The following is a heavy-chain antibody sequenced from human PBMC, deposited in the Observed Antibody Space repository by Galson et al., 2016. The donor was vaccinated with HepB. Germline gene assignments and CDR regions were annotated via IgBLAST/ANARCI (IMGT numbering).Heavy chain of an antibody. CDR2: INTNTGNL. CDR1: GYTFTSYA. J-gene: IGHJ1*01. V-gene: IGHV7-4-1*02. CDR3: ARALVGSTYLDN. Sequence: SVKVSCTASGYTFTSYAMNWVRQAPGKGLEWMGWINTNTGNLTIAPCFTGRSDISLDTSVATAYLQINGLQPDDTAVYYCARALVGSTYLDNWGQGTLLTVSS. D-gene: IGHD1-26*01.